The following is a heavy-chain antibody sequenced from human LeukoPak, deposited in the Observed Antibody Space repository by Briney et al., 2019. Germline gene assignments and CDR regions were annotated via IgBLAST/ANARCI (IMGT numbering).Heavy chain of an antibody. CDR3: AKTFFDSSGYHHDAFDI. J-gene: IGHJ3*02. Sequence: GGPLRLSCADSTFSFSSYSMNWVRQAPGKGLEWVSSISSSSSYIYYIDSVRGRFTISRDNAKNSLYLQMHSLRAEDTAVYYCAKTFFDSSGYHHDAFDIWGQGTMVTVSS. D-gene: IGHD3-22*01. V-gene: IGHV3-21*01. CDR2: ISSSSSYI. CDR1: TFSFSSYS.